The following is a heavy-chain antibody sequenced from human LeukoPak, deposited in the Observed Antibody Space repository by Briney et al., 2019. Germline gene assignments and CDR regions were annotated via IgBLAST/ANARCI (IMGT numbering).Heavy chain of an antibody. CDR2: IGGGGGTT. D-gene: IGHD1-26*01. J-gene: IGHJ6*02. CDR1: GFTFSTYA. Sequence: PGGSLRLSCAASGFTFSTYAMSWVRQAPGKGLEWVSAIGGGGGTTYYADSVKGRFTISRDNSKNTLYLQMNSLRAEDTAVYYCARGIVGATYYYYGMDVWGQGTTVTVSS. CDR3: ARGIVGATYYYYGMDV. V-gene: IGHV3-23*01.